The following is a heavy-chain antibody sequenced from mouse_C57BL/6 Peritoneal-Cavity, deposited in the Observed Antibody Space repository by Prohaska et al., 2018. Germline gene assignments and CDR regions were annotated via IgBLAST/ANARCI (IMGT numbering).Heavy chain of an antibody. V-gene: IGHV4-1*01. D-gene: IGHD1-1*01. J-gene: IGHJ1*03. CDR3: ARPGSSYVHWYFDV. Sequence: EVKLLQSGGGLVQPGGSLKLSCAASGIDFSRYWMSWVRRAPGKGLEWIGEINPDSSTINYAPSLKDKFIISRDNAKNTLYLQMSKVRSEDTALYYCARPGSSYVHWYFDVWGTGTTVTVSS. CDR2: INPDSSTI. CDR1: GIDFSRYW.